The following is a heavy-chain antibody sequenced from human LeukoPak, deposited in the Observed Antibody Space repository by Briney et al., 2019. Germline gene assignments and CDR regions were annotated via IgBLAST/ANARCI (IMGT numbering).Heavy chain of an antibody. CDR3: ARGVGYSYGRNWFDP. CDR2: IYSGGAT. D-gene: IGHD5-18*01. CDR1: GFTVSSNY. J-gene: IGHJ5*02. Sequence: GGSLRLSCAASGFTVSSNYMSWVRQAPGKGLEWVSGIYSGGATYYADSVKGRFTISRDNAKNSLYLQMNSLRAEDTAVYYCARGVGYSYGRNWFDPWGQGTLVTVSS. V-gene: IGHV3-53*01.